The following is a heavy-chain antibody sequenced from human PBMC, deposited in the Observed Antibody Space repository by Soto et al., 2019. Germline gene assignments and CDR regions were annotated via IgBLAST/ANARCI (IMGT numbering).Heavy chain of an antibody. Sequence: QITLKESGPTLVKPTQTLTLTCTFSGFSLSTSGVGVGWIRQPPGKALEWLALIYWDDDKRYSPSLKSRLTITKDTSKNPVVLTMTYMEPVDTATYYCAHRPSYCSGGSCYSGFDYWGQGTLVTVSS. V-gene: IGHV2-5*02. CDR2: IYWDDDK. CDR3: AHRPSYCSGGSCYSGFDY. J-gene: IGHJ4*02. D-gene: IGHD2-15*01. CDR1: GFSLSTSGVG.